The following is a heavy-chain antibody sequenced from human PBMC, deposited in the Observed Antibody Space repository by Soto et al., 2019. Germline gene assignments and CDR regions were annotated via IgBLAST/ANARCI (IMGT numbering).Heavy chain of an antibody. CDR1: GGSISSSNW. J-gene: IGHJ6*02. D-gene: IGHD3-3*01. V-gene: IGHV4-4*02. Sequence: KTSETLSRTCAVSGGSISSSNWWSFFRQPPGKGREWIGEIYHSGSTNYNPSLKSRVTISVDKSKNQFSLKLSSVTAADTAVYYCARVNVLRFLERTYYYYGMDVWGQGTTVTVSS. CDR2: IYHSGST. CDR3: ARVNVLRFLERTYYYYGMDV.